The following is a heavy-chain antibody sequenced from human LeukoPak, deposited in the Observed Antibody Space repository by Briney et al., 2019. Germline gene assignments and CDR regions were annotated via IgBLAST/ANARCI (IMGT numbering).Heavy chain of an antibody. V-gene: IGHV3-74*01. CDR2: INSDGSST. CDR1: GFTFSSYW. J-gene: IGHJ4*02. Sequence: PGGSLRLSCAASGFTFSSYWMHWVRQAPGKGLVWVSRINSDGSSTSYADSVKGRFTISRDNAKSTLYLQMNSLRAEDTAVYYCASGTAVAGTGVDYWGQGTLVTVSS. D-gene: IGHD6-19*01. CDR3: ASGTAVAGTGVDY.